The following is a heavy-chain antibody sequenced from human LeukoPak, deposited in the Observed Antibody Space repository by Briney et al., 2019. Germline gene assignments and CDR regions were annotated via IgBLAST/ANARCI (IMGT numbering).Heavy chain of an antibody. V-gene: IGHV4-4*07. CDR3: AREYGDLDY. D-gene: IGHD2-21*01. CDR2: IYPSGGT. J-gene: IGHJ4*02. Sequence: SETLSLTCTVSGGSISGFYWSWIRQPAGKGLEWIGRIYPSGGTNYNPSLKSRVTMSTDTSKNQFSLKLKSVTAADTAVYYCAREYGDLDYWGQGTLVTVSS. CDR1: GGSISGFY.